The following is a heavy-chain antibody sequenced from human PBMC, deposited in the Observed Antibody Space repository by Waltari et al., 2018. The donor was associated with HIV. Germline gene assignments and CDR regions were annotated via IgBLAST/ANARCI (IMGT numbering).Heavy chain of an antibody. J-gene: IGHJ4*02. V-gene: IGHV4-39*01. D-gene: IGHD3-22*01. CDR1: GGSISSSSSY. CDR3: ARHHGYYYDTSGYLDY. CDR2: IYYSGST. Sequence: QLQLQESGPGLVKPSETLSLTCTVSGGSISSSSSYWGWIRQPPGKGLEWIGSIYYSGSTYYNPSLKSRVTISVDTSKNQFSLKLSSVTAADTAVYYCARHHGYYYDTSGYLDYWGQGTLVTVSS.